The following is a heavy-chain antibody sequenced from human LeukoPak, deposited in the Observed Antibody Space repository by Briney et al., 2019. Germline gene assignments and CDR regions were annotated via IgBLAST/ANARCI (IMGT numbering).Heavy chain of an antibody. Sequence: GGSLRLSCAASGFTFSRYGMHWVRQAPGKGLEWVAFIRYDGSNKYYADSVKGRFTISRDNSKNTLYLQMNSLRAEDTAVYYCARDDNWGSDYWGQGTLVTVSS. CDR2: IRYDGSNK. CDR3: ARDDNWGSDY. D-gene: IGHD7-27*01. V-gene: IGHV3-30*02. CDR1: GFTFSRYG. J-gene: IGHJ4*02.